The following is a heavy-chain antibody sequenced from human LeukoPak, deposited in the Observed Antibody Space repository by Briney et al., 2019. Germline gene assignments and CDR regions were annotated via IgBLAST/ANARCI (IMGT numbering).Heavy chain of an antibody. D-gene: IGHD4-11*01. CDR2: IYYSGST. CDR3: ARASDRLQPPDY. V-gene: IGHV4-59*01. J-gene: IGHJ4*02. CDR1: GGSISNYY. Sequence: SETLSLTCTVSGGSISNYYWTWIRQPPGKGLEWIGYIYYSGSTNYNPSLKSRVTISVDTSKNQFSLKLSPVAAADTGMYYCARASDRLQPPDYWGEGTLVTVSS.